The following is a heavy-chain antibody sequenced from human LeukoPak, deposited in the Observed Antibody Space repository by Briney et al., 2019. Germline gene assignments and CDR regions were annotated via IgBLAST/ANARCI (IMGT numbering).Heavy chain of an antibody. CDR3: ARDNALTRPAIAAPRYYYYYMDV. CDR2: ISYDGSNK. Sequence: PGGSLRLSCAASGFTFSSSAMHWVRHAPGKGLEWVAVISYDGSNKYYADSVKGRFTISRDNSKNTLYLQMNSLRAEDTAVYYCARDNALTRPAIAAPRYYYYYMDVWGKGTTVTVSS. J-gene: IGHJ6*03. D-gene: IGHD6-13*01. CDR1: GFTFSSSA. V-gene: IGHV3-30-3*01.